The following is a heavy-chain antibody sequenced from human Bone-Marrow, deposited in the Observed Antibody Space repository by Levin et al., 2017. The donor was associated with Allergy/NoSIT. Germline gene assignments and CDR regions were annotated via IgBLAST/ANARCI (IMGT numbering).Heavy chain of an antibody. CDR2: IKPDESDK. Sequence: GGSLRLSCGASGFTFSTYWMSWVRQAPGKGLEWVANIKPDESDKYYVDSVKGRFTISRDNSKNSLYLQMNSLSVDDTAVYYCARRGILVGASGWGYGMDVWGQGTTVTVSS. J-gene: IGHJ6*02. CDR3: ARRGILVGASGWGYGMDV. V-gene: IGHV3-7*01. CDR1: GFTFSTYW. D-gene: IGHD1-26*01.